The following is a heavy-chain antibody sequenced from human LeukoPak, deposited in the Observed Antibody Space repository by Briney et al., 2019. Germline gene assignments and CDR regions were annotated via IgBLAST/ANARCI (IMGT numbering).Heavy chain of an antibody. CDR2: IRYDGSNK. CDR1: GFTFSSYG. V-gene: IGHV3-30*02. CDR3: AKGEIVVVPAVLD. D-gene: IGHD2-2*01. J-gene: IGHJ4*02. Sequence: GGSLRLSCAASGFTFSSYGMHWVRQAPGKGLEWVAFIRYDGSNKYYADSVKGRFTISRDNSKNTLYLQMNSLRAEDTAVYYCAKGEIVVVPAVLDWGQGTLVTVSS.